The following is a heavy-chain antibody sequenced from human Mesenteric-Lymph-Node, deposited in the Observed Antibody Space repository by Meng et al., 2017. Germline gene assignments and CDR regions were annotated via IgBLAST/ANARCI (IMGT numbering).Heavy chain of an antibody. V-gene: IGHV3-30*07. CDR1: GFTFSSYA. D-gene: IGHD3-10*01. CDR2: ISYDGSNK. Sequence: QVQLVESGGGVVQPGRSLRLSCAASGFTFSSYAMHWVRQAPGKGLEWVAVISYDGSNKYYADSVKGRFTISRDNSKNTLYLQMNSLRAEDTAVYYCAKGLRGVQHYNWFDPWGQGTLVTVSS. J-gene: IGHJ5*02. CDR3: AKGLRGVQHYNWFDP.